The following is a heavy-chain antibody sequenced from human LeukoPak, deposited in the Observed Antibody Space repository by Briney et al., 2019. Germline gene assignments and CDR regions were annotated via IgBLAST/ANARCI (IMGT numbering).Heavy chain of an antibody. V-gene: IGHV3-30*04. CDR2: ISCDGSNK. D-gene: IGHD4-17*01. Sequence: GRSLRLSCAASGFTFSSYAMHWVRQAPGKGLEWVAVISCDGSNKYYADSVKGRFTISRDNSKNTLYLQMNSLRAEDTAVYYCARAGGADYGDYSDFPDFDYWGQGTLVTVSS. J-gene: IGHJ4*02. CDR1: GFTFSSYA. CDR3: ARAGGADYGDYSDFPDFDY.